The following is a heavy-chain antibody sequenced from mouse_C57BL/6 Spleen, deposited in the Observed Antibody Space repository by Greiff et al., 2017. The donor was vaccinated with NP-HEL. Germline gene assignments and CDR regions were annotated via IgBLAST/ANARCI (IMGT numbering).Heavy chain of an antibody. V-gene: IGHV1-52*01. CDR3: ARSHYSRSMDY. CDR1: GYTFTSYW. J-gene: IGHJ4*01. D-gene: IGHD2-12*01. Sequence: QVQLQQPGAELVRPGSSVKLSCKASGYTFTSYWMHWVKQRPIQGLEWIGNIDPSDSETHYNQKFKDKATLTVDKSSSTAYMQLSSLTSEDSAVYYCARSHYSRSMDYWGQGTSVTVSS. CDR2: IDPSDSET.